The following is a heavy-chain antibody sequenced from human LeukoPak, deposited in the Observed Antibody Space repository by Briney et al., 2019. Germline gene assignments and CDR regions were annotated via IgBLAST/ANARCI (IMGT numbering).Heavy chain of an antibody. CDR1: GYTFTSYT. J-gene: IGHJ4*02. CDR2: INTNTGNP. D-gene: IGHD2-2*01. Sequence: GASVKVSCKASGYTFTSYTMSWVRQAPEQGLEWMGWINTNTGNPTYAQGFTGRFVFSLDTSVGTAYLQISSLKAEDTAVYYCAREGYCSSTSCSVGFDYWGQGTLVTVSS. V-gene: IGHV7-4-1*02. CDR3: AREGYCSSTSCSVGFDY.